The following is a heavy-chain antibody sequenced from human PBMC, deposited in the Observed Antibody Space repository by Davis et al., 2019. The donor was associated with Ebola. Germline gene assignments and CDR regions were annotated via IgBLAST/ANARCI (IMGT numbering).Heavy chain of an antibody. CDR1: GFTFSSYG. CDR2: IWYDGSNK. J-gene: IGHJ4*02. Sequence: GESLKISCAASGFTFSSYGMHWVRQAPGKGLEWVAVIWYDGSNKYYADSVKGRFTISRDDSKNTAYLQMNSLKTEDTAVYYCETSSSSGGDYWGQGTLVTVSS. V-gene: IGHV3-33*01. CDR3: ETSSSSGGDY. D-gene: IGHD6-6*01.